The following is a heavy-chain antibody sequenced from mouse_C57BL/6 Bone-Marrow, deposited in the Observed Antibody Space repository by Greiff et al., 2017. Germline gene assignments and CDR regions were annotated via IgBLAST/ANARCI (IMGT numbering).Heavy chain of an antibody. V-gene: IGHV1-19*01. Sequence: EVQRVESGPVLVKPGASVQMSCKASGYTFTDYYMNWVKQSHGKSLEWIGVLNPYNGGTSYNQKFKGKATLTVDKSSSTAYMELNSLTSEDSAVYYCARRVYDYDWTGFAYWGQGTLGTVSA. J-gene: IGHJ3*01. D-gene: IGHD2-4*01. CDR3: ARRVYDYDWTGFAY. CDR2: LNPYNGGT. CDR1: GYTFTDYY.